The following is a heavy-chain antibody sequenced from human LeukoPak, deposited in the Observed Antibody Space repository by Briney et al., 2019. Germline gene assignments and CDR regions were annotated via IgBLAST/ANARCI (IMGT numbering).Heavy chain of an antibody. D-gene: IGHD2-2*02. J-gene: IGHJ6*02. V-gene: IGHV4-31*03. CDR3: ARVAPDIVVVPAAIPYYYYGMDV. CDR2: IYYSGST. Sequence: SETLSLTCTVSGGSISSGGYYWSWIRQHPGKGLEWIGYIYYSGSTYYNPSLKSRVTISVDTSKNQFSLKLSSVTAAGTAVYYCARVAPDIVVVPAAIPYYYYGMDVWGQGTTVTVSS. CDR1: GGSISSGGYY.